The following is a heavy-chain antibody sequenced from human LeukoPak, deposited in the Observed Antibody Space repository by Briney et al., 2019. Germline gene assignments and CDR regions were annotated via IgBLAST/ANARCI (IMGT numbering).Heavy chain of an antibody. CDR2: VKQDGSEK. V-gene: IGHV3-7*01. D-gene: IGHD6-19*01. Sequence: GGSLRLSCATSGFTFSSYWMSWVRQAPGKGLEWVANVKQDGSEKYYVDSVKGRFTISRDNAKNSLYLQMNSLRAEDTAVYYCARAGYSSGWYMDDYWGQGTLVTVSS. CDR3: ARAGYSSGWYMDDY. J-gene: IGHJ4*02. CDR1: GFTFSSYW.